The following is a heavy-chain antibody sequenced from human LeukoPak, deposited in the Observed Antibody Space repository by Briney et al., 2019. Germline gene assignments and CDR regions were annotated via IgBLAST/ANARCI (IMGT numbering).Heavy chain of an antibody. Sequence: GGSLRLSCAASGFTLSSYAMTCVRQAPGEGLEWVGRIKSKPGGGTTDYAAPVKGRFTISRDDSKKTLYLQMNSLKTEDTAVYYCTTETSDIVATISRVGYWGQGTLVTVSS. D-gene: IGHD5-12*01. CDR1: GFTLSSYA. CDR2: IKSKPGGGTT. CDR3: TTETSDIVATISRVGY. V-gene: IGHV3-15*01. J-gene: IGHJ4*02.